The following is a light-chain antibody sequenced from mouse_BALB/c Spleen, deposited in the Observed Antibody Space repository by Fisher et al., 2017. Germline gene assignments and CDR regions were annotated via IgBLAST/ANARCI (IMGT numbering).Light chain of an antibody. CDR2: STS. Sequence: IVLTQTPAIMSASLGERVTMTCTASSSVSSSYLHWYQQKPGSSPKLWIYSTSNLASGVPARFSGSGSGTSYSLTISSMEAEDAATYYCQQWSSNPPTFGAGTKLELK. CDR3: QQWSSNPPT. J-gene: IGKJ5*01. V-gene: IGKV4-74*01. CDR1: SSVSSSY.